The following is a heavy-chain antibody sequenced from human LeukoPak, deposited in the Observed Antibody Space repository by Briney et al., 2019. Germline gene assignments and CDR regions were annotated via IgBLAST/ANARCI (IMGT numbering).Heavy chain of an antibody. D-gene: IGHD3-22*01. CDR2: IYYSGST. V-gene: IGHV4-59*01. J-gene: IGHJ3*02. Sequence: PSETLSLTCAVSGGSISGYYWSWIRQPPGKGLEWIGYIYYSGSTNYNPSLKSRVTISVDTSTNQFSLKLSSVTAADTAVYYCARGYYYDSSGYFDAFDIWGQGTMVTVSS. CDR1: GGSISGYY. CDR3: ARGYYYDSSGYFDAFDI.